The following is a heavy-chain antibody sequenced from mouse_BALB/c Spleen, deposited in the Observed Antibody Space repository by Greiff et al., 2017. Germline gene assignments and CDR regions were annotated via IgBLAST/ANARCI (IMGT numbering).Heavy chain of an antibody. J-gene: IGHJ3*01. CDR2: INPYNGAT. V-gene: IGHV1-31*01. Sequence: EVQLQQSGPELVKPGASVKISCKASGYSFTGYYMHWVKQSHVKSLEWIGRINPYNGATSYNQNFKDKASLTVDKSSSTAYMELHSLTSEDSAVYYCARRDDGYFFAYWGQGTLVTVSA. CDR3: ARRDDGYFFAY. D-gene: IGHD2-3*01. CDR1: GYSFTGYY.